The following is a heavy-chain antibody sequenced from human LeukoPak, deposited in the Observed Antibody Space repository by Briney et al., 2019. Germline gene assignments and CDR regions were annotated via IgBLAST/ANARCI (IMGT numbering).Heavy chain of an antibody. V-gene: IGHV4-61*03. CDR2: VDHTGST. J-gene: IGHJ6*03. CDR1: AYSISSGYY. D-gene: IGHD1-1*01. Sequence: SETLSLTCTVSAYSISSGYYWTWIRQPPGKGLEWIGYVDHTGSTNFNPSLNGRVSISRDTTKNLFSLRLRSVTAADTAVYFCARGRVSSSTWYSTYYYYFYMDVWGKGTTVTVSS. CDR3: ARGRVSSSTWYSTYYYYFYMDV.